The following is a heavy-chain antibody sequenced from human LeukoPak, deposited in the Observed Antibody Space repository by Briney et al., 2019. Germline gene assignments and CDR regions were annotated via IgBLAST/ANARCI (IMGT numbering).Heavy chain of an antibody. CDR2: IYPGDSDT. V-gene: IGHV5-51*01. Sequence: GESLKISCKGSGDSFTSYWIGWVRQMPGKGLEWMGIIYPGDSDTRYSPSFQGQVTISADKSINTAYLQWSSLKASDTAMYYCARRVAAAGTYYFDYWGQGTLVTVSS. CDR3: ARRVAAAGTYYFDY. D-gene: IGHD6-13*01. CDR1: GDSFTSYW. J-gene: IGHJ4*02.